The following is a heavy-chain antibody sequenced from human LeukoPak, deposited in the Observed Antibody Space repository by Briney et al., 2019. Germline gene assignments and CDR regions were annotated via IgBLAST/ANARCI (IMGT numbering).Heavy chain of an antibody. Sequence: PSETLSLTCAVYGGSFSGYYWSWIRQPPGKGLERIGEINHSGSTNYNPSLKSRVTISVDTSKNQFSLKLSSVTAADTAVYYCARASRAARLHYWGQGTLVTVSS. J-gene: IGHJ4*02. CDR2: INHSGST. CDR1: GGSFSGYY. CDR3: ARASRAARLHY. V-gene: IGHV4-34*01. D-gene: IGHD6-6*01.